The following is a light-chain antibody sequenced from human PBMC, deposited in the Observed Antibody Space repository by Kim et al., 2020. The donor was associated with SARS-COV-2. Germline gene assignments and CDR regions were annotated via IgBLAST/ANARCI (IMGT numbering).Light chain of an antibody. CDR3: QQRSNWLIT. CDR1: QSVSNY. CDR2: DTS. Sequence: LSPGERATLSCRASQSVSNYLAWYQQKPGQAPRLLISDTSKRATGIPARFSGSGSRTDFTLTISSLEPEDFAVYYCQQRSNWLITFGQGTRLEIK. J-gene: IGKJ5*01. V-gene: IGKV3-11*01.